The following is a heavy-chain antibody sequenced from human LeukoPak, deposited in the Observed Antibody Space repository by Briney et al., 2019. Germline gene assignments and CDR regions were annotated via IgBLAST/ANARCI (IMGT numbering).Heavy chain of an antibody. J-gene: IGHJ4*02. D-gene: IGHD2-15*01. Sequence: ASVKVSCKASGYTFTGYYMHWVRQAPGQGLEWMGWINPNSGGTNYAQKFQGRVTMTRDTSISTAYMELSRLRSDDTAVYYCARDQDCSGGSCYVHWGQGTLVTVSS. V-gene: IGHV1-2*02. CDR1: GYTFTGYY. CDR3: ARDQDCSGGSCYVH. CDR2: INPNSGGT.